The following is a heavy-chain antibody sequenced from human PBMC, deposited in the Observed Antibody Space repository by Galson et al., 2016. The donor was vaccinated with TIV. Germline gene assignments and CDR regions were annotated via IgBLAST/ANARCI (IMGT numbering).Heavy chain of an antibody. CDR2: IYFDDSET. Sequence: SGAEVKESGESLKISCKTSGNTFINSWIAWVRQMPGKGLECMGVIYFDDSETIYSSSFEGHVTISVDKSINTAYLHWNRLKASDSAMYYCARLGCGADCYSGVGKWGQGTLVTVAS. V-gene: IGHV5-51*01. J-gene: IGHJ1*01. D-gene: IGHD2-21*01. CDR3: ARLGCGADCYSGVGK. CDR1: GNTFINSW.